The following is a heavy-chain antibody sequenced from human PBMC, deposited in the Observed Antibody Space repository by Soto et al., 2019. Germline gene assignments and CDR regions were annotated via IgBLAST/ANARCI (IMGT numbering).Heavy chain of an antibody. Sequence: TSATLSLTYAVYGGSFIGYYWTWIRQPPGKGLEWIGEINHRGYTDDDPCRKSRVTISICRSKKQFSLKLTSVAAADTSFYYCGRTHIVTTHWLDTWGRGTLLTVSS. CDR1: GGSFIGYY. CDR2: INHRGYT. CDR3: GRTHIVTTHWLDT. D-gene: IGHD5-12*01. J-gene: IGHJ5*01. V-gene: IGHV4-34*01.